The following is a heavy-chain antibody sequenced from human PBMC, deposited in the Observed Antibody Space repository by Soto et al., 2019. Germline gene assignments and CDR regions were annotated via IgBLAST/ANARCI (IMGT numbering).Heavy chain of an antibody. V-gene: IGHV1-8*01. CDR1: GYTFTSYD. Sequence: ASVKVSCKASGYTFTSYDINWVRQATGQGLEWMGWMNPNSGNTGYAQKFQGRVTMTRNTSISTAYMELSSLRSEDTAVYYCAREWYYDFWRGYYRYNWFDPWGQGTLVTVSS. CDR3: AREWYYDFWRGYYRYNWFDP. D-gene: IGHD3-3*01. J-gene: IGHJ5*02. CDR2: MNPNSGNT.